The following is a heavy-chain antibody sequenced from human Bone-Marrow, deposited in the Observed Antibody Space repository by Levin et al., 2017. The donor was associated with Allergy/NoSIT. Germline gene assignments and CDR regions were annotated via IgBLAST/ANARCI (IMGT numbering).Heavy chain of an antibody. Sequence: GASVKVSCKASGGTFNNYAICWVRQAPGEGLEWMGGIIPLFGTAIYAQKFRGRVTFTADMSTSTVYMELTGLRSEDTAVYYCARGHCYSGSCYGPDWFDPWGQGTLVTVSS. CDR1: GGTFNNYA. CDR3: ARGHCYSGSCYGPDWFDP. CDR2: IIPLFGTA. J-gene: IGHJ5*02. V-gene: IGHV1-69*06. D-gene: IGHD1-26*01.